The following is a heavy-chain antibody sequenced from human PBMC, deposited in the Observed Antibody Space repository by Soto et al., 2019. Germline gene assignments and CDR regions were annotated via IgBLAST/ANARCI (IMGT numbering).Heavy chain of an antibody. CDR3: ARAADILTGYRLDV. D-gene: IGHD3-9*01. J-gene: IGHJ6*02. Sequence: SETLSLTCTVSGGSISSGGYYWSWIRQHPGKGLEWIGYIYYSGSTYYNPSLKSRVTISVDTSKNQFSLKLSSVTAADTAVYYCARAADILTGYRLDVRGQGTTVTVSS. CDR2: IYYSGST. CDR1: GGSISSGGYY. V-gene: IGHV4-31*03.